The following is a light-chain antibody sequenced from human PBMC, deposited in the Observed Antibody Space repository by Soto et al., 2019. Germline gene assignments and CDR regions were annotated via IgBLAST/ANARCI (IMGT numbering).Light chain of an antibody. Sequence: SYELTQPPSVSVSPGQTASITCSGDKLGDKYACWYQQKPGQSPVLVIYQDSKRPSGIPERFSGSNSGNTATLTISGTQAMDEADYYRQAWDSSTPYVFGTGTKLTVL. V-gene: IGLV3-1*01. CDR3: QAWDSSTPYV. CDR1: KLGDKY. CDR2: QDS. J-gene: IGLJ1*01.